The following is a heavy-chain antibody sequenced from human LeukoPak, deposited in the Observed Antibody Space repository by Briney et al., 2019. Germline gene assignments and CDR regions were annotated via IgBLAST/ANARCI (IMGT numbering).Heavy chain of an antibody. CDR1: GFTVSSYS. V-gene: IGHV3-53*01. J-gene: IGHJ3*01. D-gene: IGHD3-10*01. Sequence: GGSLRLSCAASGFTVSSYSMSWVRQAPGKGLEWVSIFYSGGNTYSADSVKGRFTISRDNSRNTLDLQMNSLRAEDTAVYYCARHRAYGSDFWGQGTLVTVSS. CDR2: FYSGGNT. CDR3: ARHRAYGSDF.